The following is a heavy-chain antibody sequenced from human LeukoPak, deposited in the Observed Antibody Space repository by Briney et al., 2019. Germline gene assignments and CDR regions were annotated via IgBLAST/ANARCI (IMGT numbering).Heavy chain of an antibody. J-gene: IGHJ4*02. Sequence: GGSLRLSCAASGFTFSSYAMSWVRQAPGKGLEWVSALSGSGGSTYYADSVKGRFTISRDNSKNTLYLQMNSLRVEDTAVYYCAGGLGFGMVIIYYFDYWGQGTLVTVSS. V-gene: IGHV3-23*01. CDR2: LSGSGGST. D-gene: IGHD3-3*01. CDR3: AGGLGFGMVIIYYFDY. CDR1: GFTFSSYA.